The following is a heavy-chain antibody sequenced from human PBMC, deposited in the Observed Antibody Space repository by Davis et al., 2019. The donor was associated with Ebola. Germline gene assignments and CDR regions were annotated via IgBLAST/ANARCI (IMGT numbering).Heavy chain of an antibody. V-gene: IGHV3-30*04. D-gene: IGHD4-17*01. Sequence: GGSLRLSCAASGFTFSSYAMHWVRQAPGKGLEWVAVISYDGSNKYYADSVKGRFTISRDNSKNTLYLQMNSLRAEDTAVYYCARDLPGGDYYFDLWGRGTLVTVSS. J-gene: IGHJ2*01. CDR2: ISYDGSNK. CDR3: ARDLPGGDYYFDL. CDR1: GFTFSSYA.